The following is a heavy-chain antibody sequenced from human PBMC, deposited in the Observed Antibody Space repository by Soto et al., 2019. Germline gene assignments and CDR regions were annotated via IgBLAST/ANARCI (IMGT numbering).Heavy chain of an antibody. CDR1: GFTFSNFD. CDR2: ISARDVST. V-gene: IGHV3-23*01. D-gene: IGHD6-19*01. Sequence: EVQLLESGGGLVQPGGSLTLSCVASGFTFSNFDMSWVRQAPGKGLEWVSIISARDVSTHYADSVQGRFTISRDNSKNTLYLQMNRLRAEDTAIYYCAKGGGLDDYGGQGSLVIVSA. J-gene: IGHJ4*02. CDR3: AKGGGLDDY.